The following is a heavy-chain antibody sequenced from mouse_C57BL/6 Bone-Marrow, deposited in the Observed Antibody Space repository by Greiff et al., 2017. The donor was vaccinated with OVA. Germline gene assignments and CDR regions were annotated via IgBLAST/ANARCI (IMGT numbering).Heavy chain of an antibody. Sequence: EVQLVESGGGLVQPGGSLKLSCAASGFTFSDYYMYWVRQTPEKRLEWVAYISNGGGSTYYPDTVKGRFTLSRDNAKNTLYLQMSRLKAEDTAMYYCARHSGYYAMDYWGQGTSVTVSS. V-gene: IGHV5-12*01. CDR2: ISNGGGST. J-gene: IGHJ4*01. CDR1: GFTFSDYY. CDR3: ARHSGYYAMDY.